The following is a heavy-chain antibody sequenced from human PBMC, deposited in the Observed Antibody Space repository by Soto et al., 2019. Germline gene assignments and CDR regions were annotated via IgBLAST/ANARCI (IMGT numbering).Heavy chain of an antibody. J-gene: IGHJ4*02. CDR1: GGSISSSSSY. V-gene: IGHV4-31*03. D-gene: IGHD5-12*01. Sequence: PSETLSLTCTVSGGSISSSSSYWGWIRQPPGKGLEWVGYIYYLGSTYYNPSLKSRVTISVDTSKNQFSLKLSSVTAADTAVYYCARTYSGYEQYYFDYWGQGTLVTVSS. CDR3: ARTYSGYEQYYFDY. CDR2: IYYLGST.